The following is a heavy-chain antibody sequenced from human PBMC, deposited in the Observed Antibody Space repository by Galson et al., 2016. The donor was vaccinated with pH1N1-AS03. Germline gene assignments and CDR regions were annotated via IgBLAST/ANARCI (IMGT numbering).Heavy chain of an antibody. CDR1: GFTFNNYW. Sequence: SLRLSCAASGFTFNNYWMSWVRQAPGKGLEWVANINEDGSQHYYGGFLRGRSTISRDNAIKSLYLDMNSLRTEDTAIYYCTRDYGRDPEAYFDYWGQGTLVTVSS. CDR2: INEDGSQH. D-gene: IGHD1-14*01. CDR3: TRDYGRDPEAYFDY. J-gene: IGHJ4*02. V-gene: IGHV3-7*03.